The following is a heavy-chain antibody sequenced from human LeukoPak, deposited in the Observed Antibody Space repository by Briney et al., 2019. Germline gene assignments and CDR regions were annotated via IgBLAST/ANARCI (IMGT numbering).Heavy chain of an antibody. V-gene: IGHV3-30*04. Sequence: GGSLRLSCAASGFTFSSYAMHWVRQAPGKGLEWVAVVSYDGSNKFYADSVKGRFTISRDGSKNTLYLQMNSLGVEDTAVYYCAREVGTSRAGLAWFELWGQGTMVTVSS. CDR1: GFTFSSYA. CDR2: VSYDGSNK. D-gene: IGHD4/OR15-4a*01. CDR3: AREVGTSRAGLAWFEL. J-gene: IGHJ3*01.